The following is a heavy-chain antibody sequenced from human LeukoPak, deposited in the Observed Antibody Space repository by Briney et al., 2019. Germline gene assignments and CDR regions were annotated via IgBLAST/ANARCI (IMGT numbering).Heavy chain of an antibody. CDR2: IYSGGNT. Sequence: AGGSLRLSCAASGFTVSNNYMSWVRQAPGKGLEWVSLIYSGGNTHYADSVRGRFSISRDNSKNTLYLQMNSLRAEDTAIYYCAVYSSLDYWSQGTLVTVSS. CDR1: GFTVSNNY. J-gene: IGHJ4*02. D-gene: IGHD3-22*01. CDR3: AVYSSLDY. V-gene: IGHV3-53*01.